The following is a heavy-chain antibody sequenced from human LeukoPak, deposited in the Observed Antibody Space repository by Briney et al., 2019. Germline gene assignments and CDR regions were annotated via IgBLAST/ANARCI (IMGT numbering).Heavy chain of an antibody. Sequence: GGSLRLSCAASGFTFSSYEMNWVRQAPGKGLEWVSSISRSATTIYYADSVKGRFTISRDNSKNSLYLQMNTLRAEDSAVYYCARDFGGTYSYYYMDVWGKGTTVTVSS. D-gene: IGHD3-10*01. V-gene: IGHV3-48*03. CDR2: ISRSATTI. J-gene: IGHJ6*03. CDR3: ARDFGGTYSYYYMDV. CDR1: GFTFSSYE.